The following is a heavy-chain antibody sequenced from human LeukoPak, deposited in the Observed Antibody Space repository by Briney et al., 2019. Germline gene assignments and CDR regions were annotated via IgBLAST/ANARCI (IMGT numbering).Heavy chain of an antibody. V-gene: IGHV4-59*01. J-gene: IGHJ3*02. CDR2: IYYSGST. CDR1: GGSISSYY. Sequence: SETLSLTCTVSGGSISSYYWSWIRQPPGKGLEWIGDIYYSGSTNYNPSLKSRVTISVDTSKNQFSLKLSSVTAADTAVYYCARQILRYFDWTDAFDIWGQGTMVTVSS. D-gene: IGHD3-9*01. CDR3: ARQILRYFDWTDAFDI.